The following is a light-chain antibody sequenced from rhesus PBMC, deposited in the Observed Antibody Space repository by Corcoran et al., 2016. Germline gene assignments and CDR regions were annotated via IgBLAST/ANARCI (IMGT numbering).Light chain of an antibody. CDR3: QHGYSILT. V-gene: IGKV1-25*01. CDR1: QGISNN. Sequence: DIQMTQSPSSLSASVGDRVNITCRASQGISNNLAWYQQTPGKVPKLLTYKAYTLQSGIPSRFSCSGSGTDFTLTFTSLQPEDFATYYCQHGYSILTFGGGTKVEIK. J-gene: IGKJ4*01. CDR2: KAY.